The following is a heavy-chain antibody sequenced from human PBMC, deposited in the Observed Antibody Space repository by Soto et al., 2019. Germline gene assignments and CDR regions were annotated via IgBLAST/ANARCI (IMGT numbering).Heavy chain of an antibody. V-gene: IGHV1-69*12. Sequence: QVQLVQSGAEVKKPGSSVKVSCKAPGGTFRSYVTSWVRQAPGQGLEWLGGIIPMYGTTYYAQTFQGRVTISADESTSTAFMELSSLRSEDTAVYYCARIGTLDWIDDYWGQGTLVTVSS. CDR3: ARIGTLDWIDDY. J-gene: IGHJ4*02. D-gene: IGHD1-1*01. CDR2: IIPMYGTT. CDR1: GGTFRSYV.